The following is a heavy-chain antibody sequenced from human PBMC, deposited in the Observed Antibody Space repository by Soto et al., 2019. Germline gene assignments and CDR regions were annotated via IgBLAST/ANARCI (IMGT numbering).Heavy chain of an antibody. D-gene: IGHD1-26*01. CDR1: GGTFSTYA. CDR3: ARGVGAYYVDY. CDR2: IIPICGTT. V-gene: IGHV1-69*01. Sequence: QVQLVQSGAEVKKPGSSVRVSCKASGGTFSTYAITWVRQAPGQGLEWLGGIIPICGTTDYARKFQGRVTITAAESTSTVFIERSSLTSEDTAVYYCARGVGAYYVDYWGQGTLVTVSS. J-gene: IGHJ4*02.